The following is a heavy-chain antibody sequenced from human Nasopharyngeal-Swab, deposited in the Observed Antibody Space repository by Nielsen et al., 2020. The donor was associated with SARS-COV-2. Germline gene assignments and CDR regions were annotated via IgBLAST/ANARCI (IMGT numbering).Heavy chain of an antibody. V-gene: IGHV3-64D*06. CDR2: INDYEDRL. J-gene: IGHJ6*04. CDR1: GFTFSLYA. D-gene: IGHD3-16*01. CDR3: VRTYWGAEDV. Sequence: GGSLRLSCSASGFTFSLYAMHWVRQAPGKGLEYVSTINDYEDRLYYADSVRGRFTTSRDNAKDTLYLQMNSLRVEDTAVYYCVRTYWGAEDVWGKGTTVTVSS.